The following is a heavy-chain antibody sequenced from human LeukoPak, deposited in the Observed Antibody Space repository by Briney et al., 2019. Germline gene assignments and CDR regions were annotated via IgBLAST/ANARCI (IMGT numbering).Heavy chain of an antibody. Sequence: ASVTVSCKASGYTFTSYGISWVRQAPGQGLEWMGWISAYNGNTNYGQKLQGRVTMTTDTSTSTAYMDLRSLRSDDTAVYYCARDRGVQYTSGWSDYWGQGTLVTVSS. CDR1: GYTFTSYG. CDR3: ARDRGVQYTSGWSDY. D-gene: IGHD6-19*01. V-gene: IGHV1-18*01. J-gene: IGHJ4*02. CDR2: ISAYNGNT.